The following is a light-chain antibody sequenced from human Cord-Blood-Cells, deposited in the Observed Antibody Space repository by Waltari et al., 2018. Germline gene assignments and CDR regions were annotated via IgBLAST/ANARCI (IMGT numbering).Light chain of an antibody. J-gene: IGKJ1*01. Sequence: EIVLTQSPGTLSLSPGERATLSCRASQSVSSSYLAWYQQNPGQAPRLHIYGASSRATGIPDRFSGSGSGTDFTVTISRLEPEEFAVYYCQQYGSSPWTFGQGTKVEIK. CDR2: GAS. V-gene: IGKV3-20*01. CDR3: QQYGSSPWT. CDR1: QSVSSSY.